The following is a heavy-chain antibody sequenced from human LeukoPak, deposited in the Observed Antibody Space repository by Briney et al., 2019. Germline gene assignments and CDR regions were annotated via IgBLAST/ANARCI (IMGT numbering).Heavy chain of an antibody. CDR2: INPSGGST. Sequence: ASVKVSCKASGYTFTSYYMHWVRQAPGQGLEWMGIINPSGGSTSYAQKFQGRVTMTRDTSTSTVYMELSSLRSEDTAVYYCARDGWTGELFSHAFDIWGQGTMVTVSS. CDR1: GYTFTSYY. D-gene: IGHD3-10*01. V-gene: IGHV1-46*01. J-gene: IGHJ3*02. CDR3: ARDGWTGELFSHAFDI.